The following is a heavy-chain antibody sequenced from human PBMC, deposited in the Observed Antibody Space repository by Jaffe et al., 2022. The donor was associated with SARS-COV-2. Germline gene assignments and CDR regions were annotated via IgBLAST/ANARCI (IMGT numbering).Heavy chain of an antibody. CDR3: AKAPGSYIDY. CDR1: GFTFSSYG. D-gene: IGHD1-26*01. CDR2: ISYDGSNK. J-gene: IGHJ4*02. V-gene: IGHV3-30*18. Sequence: QVQLVESGGGVVQPGRSLRLSCAASGFTFSSYGMHWVRQAPGKGLEWVAVISYDGSNKYYADSVKGRFTISRDNSKNTLYLQMNSLRAEDTAVYYCAKAPGSYIDYWGQGTLVTVSS.